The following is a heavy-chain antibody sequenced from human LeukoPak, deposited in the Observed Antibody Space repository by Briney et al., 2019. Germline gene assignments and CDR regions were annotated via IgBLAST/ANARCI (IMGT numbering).Heavy chain of an antibody. CDR2: INPSGGST. V-gene: IGHV1-46*01. D-gene: IGHD3-9*01. CDR1: GYTFTSYY. Sequence: ASVKVSCKASGYTFTSYYMHWVRQAPGQGLEWMGIINPSGGSTSYAQKFQGRVTMTRDTSTSTVYMELSSLRSEDTAVYYCAGDLWSQDYDILTGYLYWGQGTLVTVSS. CDR3: AGDLWSQDYDILTGYLY. J-gene: IGHJ4*02.